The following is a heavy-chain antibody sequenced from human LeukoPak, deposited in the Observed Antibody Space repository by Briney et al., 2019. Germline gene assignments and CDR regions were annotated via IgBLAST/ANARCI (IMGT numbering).Heavy chain of an antibody. D-gene: IGHD3-10*01. CDR3: VSGGSYLTK. CDR1: GGSISSY. CDR2: IYFSGTT. Sequence: PSETLSLTCTVSGGSISSYWSWIRQSPGKGLEWIGYIYFSGTTNYNPSLKSRLTISIDTSRNQFSLKLSSMTAADTAIYYCVSGGSYLTKWGQGTLVTVSS. J-gene: IGHJ4*02. V-gene: IGHV4-59*01.